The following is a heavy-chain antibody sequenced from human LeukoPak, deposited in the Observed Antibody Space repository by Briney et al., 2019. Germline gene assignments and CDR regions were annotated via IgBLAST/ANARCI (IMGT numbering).Heavy chain of an antibody. D-gene: IGHD3-10*01. CDR3: ARDLPGEDAFDI. J-gene: IGHJ3*02. CDR1: GYTFTSYG. Sequence: ASLKVSCKASGYTFTSYGISWVRQAPGQGLEWMGWISANNGNTNYAQKLQGRVTMTTDTSTSTAYMELRSLRAEDTAVYYCARDLPGEDAFDIWGQGTMVTVSS. V-gene: IGHV1-18*01. CDR2: ISANNGNT.